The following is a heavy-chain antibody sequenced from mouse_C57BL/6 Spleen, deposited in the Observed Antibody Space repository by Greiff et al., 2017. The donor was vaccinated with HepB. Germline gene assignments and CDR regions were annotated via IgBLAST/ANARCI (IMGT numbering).Heavy chain of an antibody. D-gene: IGHD3-1*01. Sequence: VQLQQSGAELVRPGTSVKVSCKASGYAFTNYLIEWVKQRPGQGLEWIGVINPGSGGTNYNEKFKGKATLTADKSSSTAYMQLSSLTSEDSAVYFCARSGTPGFAYWGQGTLVTVSA. V-gene: IGHV1-54*01. CDR1: GYAFTNYL. CDR2: INPGSGGT. J-gene: IGHJ3*01. CDR3: ARSGTPGFAY.